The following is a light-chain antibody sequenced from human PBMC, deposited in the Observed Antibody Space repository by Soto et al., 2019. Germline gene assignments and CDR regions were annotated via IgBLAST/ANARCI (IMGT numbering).Light chain of an antibody. CDR3: MQALQTPVS. J-gene: IGKJ3*01. CDR2: LGS. Sequence: DIVMTQSPLSLPVTPGEPASISCRSSQSLLHSNGYTYLDWYLQKPGQSPQLLIYLGSHRASGVPDRVSGSGSGTVFTLQIRRGEAEDVGVYYCMQALQTPVSFGPGTKVD. V-gene: IGKV2-28*01. CDR1: QSLLHSNGYTY.